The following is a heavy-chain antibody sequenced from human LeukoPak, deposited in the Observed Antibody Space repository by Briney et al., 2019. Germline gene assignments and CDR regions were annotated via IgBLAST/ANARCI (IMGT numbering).Heavy chain of an antibody. Sequence: GGSLRLSCAASGFPFSSYSMNWVRQAPGKGLEWVSSISSGTSFIYYADSVKGRFTISRDNSKNTLYLQMNSLRAEDTAVYYCAHGSMYQLDYWGQGTLVTVSS. D-gene: IGHD2-2*01. CDR3: AHGSMYQLDY. J-gene: IGHJ4*02. CDR1: GFPFSSYS. CDR2: ISSGTSFI. V-gene: IGHV3-21*04.